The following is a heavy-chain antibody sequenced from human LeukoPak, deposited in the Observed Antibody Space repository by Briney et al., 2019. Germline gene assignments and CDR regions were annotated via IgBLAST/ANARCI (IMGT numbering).Heavy chain of an antibody. CDR2: MNPNSGNT. CDR3: ARSATKIVVVPAAIMSYWFDP. D-gene: IGHD2-2*01. J-gene: IGHJ5*02. V-gene: IGHV1-8*01. Sequence: GASVKVSFKASGYTFTSYDINWVRQATGQGLEWRGWMNPNSGNTGYAQKFQGRVTMTRNTSLSTAYMALSSLRSEDTAVYYCARSATKIVVVPAAIMSYWFDPWGQGTLVTVSS. CDR1: GYTFTSYD.